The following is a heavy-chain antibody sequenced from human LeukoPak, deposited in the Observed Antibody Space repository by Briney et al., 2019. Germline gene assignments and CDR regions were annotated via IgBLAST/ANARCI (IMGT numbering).Heavy chain of an antibody. CDR3: ARPVNYYDVSGPPVYFDF. CDR2: IYPGDSDT. V-gene: IGHV5-51*01. J-gene: IGHJ4*02. CDR1: GYSFTSYW. Sequence: GESLKISCKGSGYSFTSYWIGWVRQMPGKGLEWMGIIYPGDSDTRHSPSFQGQVTISADKSISTAYLQWSSLKASDTAMYYCARPVNYYDVSGPPVYFDFWGQGTLVTVSS. D-gene: IGHD3-22*01.